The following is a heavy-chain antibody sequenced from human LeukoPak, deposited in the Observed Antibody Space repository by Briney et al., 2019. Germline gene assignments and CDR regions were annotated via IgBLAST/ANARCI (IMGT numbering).Heavy chain of an antibody. Sequence: SETLSLTCAVYGGSFSGYYWSWIRQPPGKGLEWIGEINHSGSTNYNPSLKSRVTISVDTSKSQFSLKLSSVTAADTAVYYCARGGRDIVVVVAADFDYWGQGTLVTVSS. CDR1: GGSFSGYY. J-gene: IGHJ4*02. D-gene: IGHD2-15*01. CDR2: INHSGST. CDR3: ARGGRDIVVVVAADFDY. V-gene: IGHV4-34*01.